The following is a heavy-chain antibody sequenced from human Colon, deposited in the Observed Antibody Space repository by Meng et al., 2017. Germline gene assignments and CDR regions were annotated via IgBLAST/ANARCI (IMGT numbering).Heavy chain of an antibody. V-gene: IGHV4-4*02. CDR2: FSHSGSA. CDR3: ARAGLHSYYFDF. CDR1: GGSITSSDW. D-gene: IGHD2-21*01. J-gene: IGHJ4*02. Sequence: QVPLKQAGPGLVKPSGTLSLTRTVSGGSITSSDWWSWVRQPPGKGLEWIGEFSHSGSAYYNPSLKSRVSISVDTSKNQFSLKMDTVTAADTALYYCARAGLHSYYFDFWGQGTLVTVSS.